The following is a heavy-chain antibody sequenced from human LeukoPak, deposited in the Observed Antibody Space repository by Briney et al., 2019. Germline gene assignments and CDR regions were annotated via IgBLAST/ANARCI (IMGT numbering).Heavy chain of an antibody. CDR1: GGSFSGYY. CDR3: ARQIWFGESPFDP. CDR2: INHSGST. Sequence: SETLSLTCAVYGGSFSGYYWSWIRQPPGKGLEWIGEINHSGSTNYSPSLKSRVTISVDTSKNQFSLKLSSVTAADTAVYYCARQIWFGESPFDPWGQGTLVTVSS. J-gene: IGHJ5*02. D-gene: IGHD3-10*01. V-gene: IGHV4-34*01.